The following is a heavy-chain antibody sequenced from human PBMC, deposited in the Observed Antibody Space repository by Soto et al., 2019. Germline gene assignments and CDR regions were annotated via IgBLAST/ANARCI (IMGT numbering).Heavy chain of an antibody. CDR1: GFTFSSYA. D-gene: IGHD3-16*01. Sequence: EVQLLESGGGLVQPGGSLRLSCAASGFTFSSYAMSWVRQAPGKGLEWVSGISASGGGTYYADSVKGRFTISRDQSKNKLTLQMNSLRDDDTAVYYCVGHWGYWGQGTLVTVSS. CDR2: ISASGGGT. J-gene: IGHJ4*02. CDR3: VGHWGY. V-gene: IGHV3-23*01.